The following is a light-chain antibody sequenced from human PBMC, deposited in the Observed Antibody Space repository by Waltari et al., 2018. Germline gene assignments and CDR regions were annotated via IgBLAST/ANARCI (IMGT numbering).Light chain of an antibody. CDR3: QQYGETPWT. J-gene: IGKJ1*01. CDR1: ESVPANY. V-gene: IGKV3-20*01. CDR2: GAS. Sequence: PGERATLSCRATESVPANYLAWYQQKPGQAPTLLISGASSRATGIPDRFSVRGSGTDFTLTIARLEPEDFALYYCQQYGETPWTFGQGTKVDLK.